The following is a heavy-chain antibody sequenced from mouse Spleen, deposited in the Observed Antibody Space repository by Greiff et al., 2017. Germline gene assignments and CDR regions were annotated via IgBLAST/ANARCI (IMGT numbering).Heavy chain of an antibody. CDR1: GFTFSSCG. J-gene: IGHJ3*01. CDR2: ISSGSSTI. Sequence: EVRLVESGGGLVQPGGSRKLSCAASGFTFSSCGMHWVRQAPEKGLEWVAYISSGSSTIYYADTVKGRFTISRDNPKNTLFLQMTSLRSEDTAMYYCAREDGNYEGAWFAYWGQGTLVTVSA. CDR3: AREDGNYEGAWFAY. D-gene: IGHD2-1*01. V-gene: IGHV5-17*02.